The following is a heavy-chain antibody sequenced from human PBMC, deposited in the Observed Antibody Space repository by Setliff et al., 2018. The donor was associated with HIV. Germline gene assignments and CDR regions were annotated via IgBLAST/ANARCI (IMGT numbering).Heavy chain of an antibody. V-gene: IGHV1-69*13. J-gene: IGHJ3*01. Sequence: SVKVSCKASGGTSSNYAINWVRQAPGQGLERMGGISPIFGTSNYAQKFQGRVTITADESTSTAYMELSSLRSTDTAVYYCARDAVPHCSDASCYGRGAFDVWGQGTLVTVSS. D-gene: IGHD2-2*01. CDR2: ISPIFGTS. CDR1: GGTSSNYA. CDR3: ARDAVPHCSDASCYGRGAFDV.